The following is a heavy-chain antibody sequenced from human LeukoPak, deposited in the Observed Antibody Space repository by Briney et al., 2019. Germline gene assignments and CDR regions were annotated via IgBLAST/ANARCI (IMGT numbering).Heavy chain of an antibody. CDR3: ARDYSYGTNWFDP. D-gene: IGHD5-18*01. J-gene: IGHJ5*02. V-gene: IGHV3-21*04. Sequence: PGGSLRLSCAASGFTFSGYSMNWVRQAPGKGLEWVSSISSSSSYIYYADSVKGRFTISRDNAKNSLYLQMNSLRAEDTAVYYCARDYSYGTNWFDPWGQGTLVTVSS. CDR1: GFTFSGYS. CDR2: ISSSSSYI.